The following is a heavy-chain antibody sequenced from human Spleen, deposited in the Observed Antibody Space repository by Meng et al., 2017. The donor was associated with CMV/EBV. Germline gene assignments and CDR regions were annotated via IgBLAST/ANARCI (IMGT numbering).Heavy chain of an antibody. V-gene: IGHV3-23*01. CDR1: GFSFSSYA. J-gene: IGHJ6*02. CDR3: AKPPGGETGSPYYYYGMDV. CDR2: ISGIADRT. Sequence: GESLKISCAASGFSFSSYAMSWVRQVPGKGLEWVSAISGIADRTYYADSVKGRFTISRDNSKNTLYLQMNSLRAEDTAVYYCAKPPGGETGSPYYYYGMDVWGQGTTVTVSS. D-gene: IGHD1-1*01.